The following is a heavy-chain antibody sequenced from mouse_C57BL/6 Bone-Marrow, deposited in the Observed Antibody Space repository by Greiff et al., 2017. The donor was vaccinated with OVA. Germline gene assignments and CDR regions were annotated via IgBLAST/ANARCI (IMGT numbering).Heavy chain of an antibody. CDR2: IDPSDSYT. V-gene: IGHV1-50*01. Sequence: VQLKESGAELVKPGASVKLSCKASGYTFTSYWMQWVKQRPGQGLEWIGEIDPSDSYTNYNQKFKGKATLTVDTSSSTAYMQLSSLTSEDSAVYYCARRQTGNFDYWGQGTTLTVSS. J-gene: IGHJ2*01. D-gene: IGHD4-1*01. CDR1: GYTFTSYW. CDR3: ARRQTGNFDY.